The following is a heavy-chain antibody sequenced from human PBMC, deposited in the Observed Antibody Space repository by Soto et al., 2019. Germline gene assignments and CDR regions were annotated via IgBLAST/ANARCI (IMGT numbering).Heavy chain of an antibody. D-gene: IGHD2-15*01. CDR3: ARHVDCVGGTCSLDY. CDR1: GYSFTSYW. CDR2: IHPSDYDT. V-gene: IGHV5-51*01. J-gene: IGHJ4*02. Sequence: PGESLKISCKGSGYSFTSYWIGWVRQMPGKGLEWMAAIHPSDYDTRYSPSFQGQVTISADRSISTTFLYWSSLEASDTAIYFCARHVDCVGGTCSLDYWGQGTPVTVSS.